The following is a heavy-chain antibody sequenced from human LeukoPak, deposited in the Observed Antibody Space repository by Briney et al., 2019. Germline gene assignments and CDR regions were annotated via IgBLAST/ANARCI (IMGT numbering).Heavy chain of an antibody. J-gene: IGHJ4*02. V-gene: IGHV3-23*01. CDR2: ISGSGGTT. D-gene: IGHD3-22*01. Sequence: GGSLRLSCAASGFTFNNYGMSWVRQAPGKGLEWVSAISGSGGTTYFPDSVKGRFTISRDNSKNMLYLQMNSLRAEDTAVYYCAKGHYDGTGYYYFDYWGQGTLVTVSS. CDR3: AKGHYDGTGYYYFDY. CDR1: GFTFNNYG.